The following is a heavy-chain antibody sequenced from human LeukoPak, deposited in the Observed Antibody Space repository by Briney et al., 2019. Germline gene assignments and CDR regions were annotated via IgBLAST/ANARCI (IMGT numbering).Heavy chain of an antibody. J-gene: IGHJ4*02. CDR2: ISYDGSNK. CDR1: GFTFSSYG. CDR3: AKDSYHPV. V-gene: IGHV3-30*18. D-gene: IGHD1-26*01. Sequence: ETGGSLRLSCAASGFTFSSYGMHWVRQAPGKGLEWVAVISYDGSNKYYADSVKGRFTISRDNSKNTLYLQMNSLRAEDTAVYYCAKDSYHPVWGQGTLVTVSS.